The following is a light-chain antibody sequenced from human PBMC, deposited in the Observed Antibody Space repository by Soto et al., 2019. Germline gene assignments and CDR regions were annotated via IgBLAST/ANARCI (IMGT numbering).Light chain of an antibody. J-gene: IGLJ3*02. V-gene: IGLV4-69*01. CDR3: QTWGSGSWV. CDR2: LNNDGSH. Sequence: QLVLTQSPSASASLGASVKLTCTLSSGHSSHAIAWHQLQPEKGPRYLMKLNNDGSHSKGDVIPDRFTGSSSGAERYLTISSLQSEDEADYYCQTWGSGSWVFGGGTKLTVL. CDR1: SGHSSHA.